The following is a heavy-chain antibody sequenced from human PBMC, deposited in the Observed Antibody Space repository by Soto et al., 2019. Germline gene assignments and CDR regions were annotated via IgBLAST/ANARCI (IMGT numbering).Heavy chain of an antibody. CDR2: IYYSGST. D-gene: IGHD2-2*01. CDR3: ARDEKCRGLYYFDY. J-gene: IGHJ4*02. Sequence: SETLSLTCTVSGGSISSGDYYWSWIRQPPGKGLEWIGYIYYSGSTYYNPSLKIRVTISVDTSKNQFSLKLSSVTAADTAVYYCARDEKCRGLYYFDYWGQGTLVTVSS. V-gene: IGHV4-30-4*01. CDR1: GGSISSGDYY.